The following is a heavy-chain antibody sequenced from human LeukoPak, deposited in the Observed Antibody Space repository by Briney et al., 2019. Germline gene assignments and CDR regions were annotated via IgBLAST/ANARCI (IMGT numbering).Heavy chain of an antibody. V-gene: IGHV1-69*13. J-gene: IGHJ3*02. CDR3: ARDRAYGYIDAFDI. CDR2: IIPIFGTA. CDR1: GGTFSSYA. Sequence: ASVKVSCKASGGTFSSYAISWVRQAPGQGLEWMGGIIPIFGTANYAQKFQGRVTITADESTSTAYMELSSLRSEDTAVYYCARDRAYGYIDAFDIWGQGTMVTVSS. D-gene: IGHD5-18*01.